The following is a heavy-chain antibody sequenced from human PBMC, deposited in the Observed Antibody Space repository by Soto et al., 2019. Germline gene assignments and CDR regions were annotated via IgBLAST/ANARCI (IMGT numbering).Heavy chain of an antibody. CDR3: ARTRHDCRITNCYEY. D-gene: IGHD3-10*01. CDR1: GYTFASYG. Sequence: QVQLVQSGAEVKKPGASVKVSCKASGYTFASYGISWVRQAPGQGLEWVAWISGYTGDTHYAQKVQDRVSLTTDTSTNTVYMELRDLGSNNTTIYSCARTRHDCRITNCYEYWFEGTLVTVSS. V-gene: IGHV1-18*01. CDR2: ISGYTGDT. J-gene: IGHJ4*02.